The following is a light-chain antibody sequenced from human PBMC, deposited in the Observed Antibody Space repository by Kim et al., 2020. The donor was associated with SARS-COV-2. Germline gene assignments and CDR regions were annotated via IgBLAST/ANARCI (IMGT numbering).Light chain of an antibody. V-gene: IGLV2-14*03. Sequence: QSALTQPASVSGSPGQSITISCTGTSSDVGAYNYVSWYQQQPGKAPKVMIYDVGNRPSGVSDRFSGSKYGNTASLTISGLQAEDEADYYCSSYTTSRTYVFGTGTKVTVL. J-gene: IGLJ1*01. CDR2: DVG. CDR1: SSDVGAYNY. CDR3: SSYTTSRTYV.